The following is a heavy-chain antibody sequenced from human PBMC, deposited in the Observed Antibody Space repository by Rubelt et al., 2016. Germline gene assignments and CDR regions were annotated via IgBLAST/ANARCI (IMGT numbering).Heavy chain of an antibody. D-gene: IGHD4-23*01. Sequence: QVQLVQSGAEVKKPGASVKVSCKASGYTFTSYGISWVRQAPGQGLEWMGWISAYNGNTNYAQKLPGGVTMTTDTSTSTAYMELRSLRSDDTAVYYCARDVGGNSVLYYFDYWGQGTLVTVSS. J-gene: IGHJ4*02. CDR2: ISAYNGNT. CDR1: GYTFTSYG. CDR3: ARDVGGNSVLYYFDY. V-gene: IGHV1-18*01.